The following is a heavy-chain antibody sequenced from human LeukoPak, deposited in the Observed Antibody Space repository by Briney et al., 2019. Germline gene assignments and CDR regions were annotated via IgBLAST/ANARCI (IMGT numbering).Heavy chain of an antibody. CDR3: ARRRGGDYGMYYYYYMDV. CDR2: IFHTGST. D-gene: IGHD4-17*01. CDR1: GGSISSSNW. Sequence: SGTLSLTCAVSGGSISSSNWWTWVRQPPGKGLELIGQIFHTGSTNYNPSLKSRVTISVDKSENQFSLKLSSVTAADTAVYYCARRRGGDYGMYYYYYMDVWGKGTTVTVSS. V-gene: IGHV4-4*02. J-gene: IGHJ6*03.